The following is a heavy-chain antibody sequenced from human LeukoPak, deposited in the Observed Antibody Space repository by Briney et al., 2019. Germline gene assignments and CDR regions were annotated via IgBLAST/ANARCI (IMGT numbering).Heavy chain of an antibody. D-gene: IGHD6-19*01. V-gene: IGHV3-30*04. J-gene: IGHJ4*02. CDR1: GFTFSSYA. CDR2: ISYDGSNK. Sequence: GGSLRLSCAASGFTFSSYAMHWVRQAPGKGLGWVAVISYDGSNKYYADSVKGRFTISRDNSKNTLYLQMNSLRAEDTAVYCCARDSGIAVRLFDYWGQGTLVTVSS. CDR3: ARDSGIAVRLFDY.